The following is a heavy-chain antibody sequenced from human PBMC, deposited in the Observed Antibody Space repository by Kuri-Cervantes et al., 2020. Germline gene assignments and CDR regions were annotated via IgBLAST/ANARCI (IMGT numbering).Heavy chain of an antibody. Sequence: LRLSCTVSGGSISSGGYYWSWIRQHPGKGLEWIGYIYYSGSTYYNPSLKSRVTISVDTSKNQFSLKLSSVTAADTAVYYCARGGTYRFDPWGQGTLVTVSS. CDR3: ARGGTYRFDP. CDR2: IYYSGST. J-gene: IGHJ5*02. CDR1: GGSISSGGYY. D-gene: IGHD1-14*01. V-gene: IGHV4-31*03.